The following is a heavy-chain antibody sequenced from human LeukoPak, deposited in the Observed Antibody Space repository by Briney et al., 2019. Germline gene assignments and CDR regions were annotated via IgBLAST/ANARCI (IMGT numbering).Heavy chain of an antibody. V-gene: IGHV1-46*01. J-gene: IGHJ4*02. CDR3: ARDRANYYDSSGYDFDY. CDR2: INPSGGST. Sequence: ASVKVSCKASGYTFTSYYMHWVPQAPGQGLGWMGIINPSGGSTSYAQKFQGRVTMTRDTSTSTVYMELSSLRSEDTAVYYCARDRANYYDSSGYDFDYWGQGTLVTVSS. CDR1: GYTFTSYY. D-gene: IGHD3-22*01.